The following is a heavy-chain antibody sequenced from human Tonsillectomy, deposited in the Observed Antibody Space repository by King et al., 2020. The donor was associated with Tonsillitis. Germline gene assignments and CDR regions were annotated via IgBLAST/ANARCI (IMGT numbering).Heavy chain of an antibody. V-gene: IGHV5-51*01. CDR3: AYVCGWYEGGVDY. CDR2: IYPGDSDT. D-gene: IGHD6-19*01. Sequence: QLVQSGAEVKKPGESLKISCKVSEYSFTTYWIGWVRQMPGKGLEWVGIIYPGDSDTRYSPSFQGQVTISADKSISTAYLQWSSLKASDTAMYYCAYVCGWYEGGVDYWGQGTLVTVSS. J-gene: IGHJ4*02. CDR1: EYSFTTYW.